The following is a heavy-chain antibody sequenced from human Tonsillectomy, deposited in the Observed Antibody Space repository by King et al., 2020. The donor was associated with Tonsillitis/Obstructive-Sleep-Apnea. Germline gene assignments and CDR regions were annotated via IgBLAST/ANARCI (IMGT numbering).Heavy chain of an antibody. Sequence: VQLVESGGGVVQPGRSLRLSCAAAGFPCSTYAMHWVRQAPGKGLEWVAVISYDGSIKYYADSVKGRFTISRDNSKNTLSLQMNSLRSEDTAVYYGASGEGWLAPLDYWGQGTLLTVSS. J-gene: IGHJ4*02. CDR3: ASGEGWLAPLDY. CDR1: GFPCSTYA. D-gene: IGHD6-19*01. CDR2: ISYDGSIK. V-gene: IGHV3-30*01.